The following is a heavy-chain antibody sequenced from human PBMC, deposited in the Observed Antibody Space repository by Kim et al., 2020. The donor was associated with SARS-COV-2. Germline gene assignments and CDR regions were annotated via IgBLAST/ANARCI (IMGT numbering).Heavy chain of an antibody. CDR3: ARDIRGTWFDP. D-gene: IGHD3-16*01. CDR2: IKQDGSEK. V-gene: IGHV3-7*01. Sequence: GGSLRLSCVASGFTFSSYAMSWVRQAPGKGLEWVANIKQDGSEKYYIESVKGRITISRDNAKNLMYLQMSGLRAEDTAVYYCARDIRGTWFDPWGQGTLV. J-gene: IGHJ5*02. CDR1: GFTFSSYA.